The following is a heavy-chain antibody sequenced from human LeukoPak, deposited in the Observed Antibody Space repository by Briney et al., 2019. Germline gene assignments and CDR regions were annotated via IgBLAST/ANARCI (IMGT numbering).Heavy chain of an antibody. Sequence: GESLTISCKVSGFFLSNFWIGWVLQMPGKGLEWMGIIYPGDSDTRYSPSFQGQVTISVDKSTSTAYLQWNSLKASDTAMYFCARASSIAASDAFAIWGQGTMVIVSS. J-gene: IGHJ3*02. D-gene: IGHD6-6*01. CDR1: GFFLSNFW. CDR2: IYPGDSDT. CDR3: ARASSIAASDAFAI. V-gene: IGHV5-51*01.